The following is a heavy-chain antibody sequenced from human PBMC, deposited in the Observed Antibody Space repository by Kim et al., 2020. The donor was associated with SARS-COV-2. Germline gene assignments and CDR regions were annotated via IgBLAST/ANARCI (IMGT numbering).Heavy chain of an antibody. D-gene: IGHD6-19*01. V-gene: IGHV3-33*01. CDR3: ARVLAVADTGGY. Sequence: YYADSGKGRFTISRDNSKNTLYLQMTSLGAEDTPVYYCARVLAVADTGGYWGQGTLVTVSS. J-gene: IGHJ4*02.